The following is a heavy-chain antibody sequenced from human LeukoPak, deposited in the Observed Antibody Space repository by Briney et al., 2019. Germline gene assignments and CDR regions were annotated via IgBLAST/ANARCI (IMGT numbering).Heavy chain of an antibody. V-gene: IGHV1-69*01. J-gene: IGHJ3*02. CDR1: GGTFSSYA. CDR3: AREGVYCSSTSCRASGAFDI. Sequence: GASVKVSCKASGGTFSSYAISWVRQAPGQGLEWMGGNIPIFGTANYAQKFQGRVTITADESTVTAYMELSSLRSEDTAVYYCAREGVYCSSTSCRASGAFDIWGQGTMVTVSS. D-gene: IGHD2-2*01. CDR2: NIPIFGTA.